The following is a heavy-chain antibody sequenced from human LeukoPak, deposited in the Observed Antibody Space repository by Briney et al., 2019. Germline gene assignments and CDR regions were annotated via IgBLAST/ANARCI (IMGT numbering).Heavy chain of an antibody. CDR1: GFTFTSYW. CDR2: IHSDGTST. V-gene: IGHV3-74*01. CDR3: ARGDGYNWSYYFDY. Sequence: PGGSLRLSCAASGFTFTSYWMHWVRQVPGKGLVWVSRIHSDGTSTNYADSVKGRFTISRDNAKNTLYLQMNSLRVEDTAVYYCARGDGYNWSYYFDYWGQGTLVTVSS. J-gene: IGHJ4*02. D-gene: IGHD5-24*01.